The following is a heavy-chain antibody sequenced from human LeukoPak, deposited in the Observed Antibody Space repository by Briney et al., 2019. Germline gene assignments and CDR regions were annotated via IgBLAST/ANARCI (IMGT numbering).Heavy chain of an antibody. J-gene: IGHJ4*02. CDR2: ISSSGSTI. V-gene: IGHV3-11*04. D-gene: IGHD2-2*01. Sequence: KPGGSLRLSCAASGFTFSDYYMSWIRQAPGKGLEWVSYISSSGSTIYYAGSVKGRFTISRDNAKNSLYLQMNSLRAEDTAVYYCARGTYCSSTSCYFAVYWGQGTLVTVSS. CDR1: GFTFSDYY. CDR3: ARGTYCSSTSCYFAVY.